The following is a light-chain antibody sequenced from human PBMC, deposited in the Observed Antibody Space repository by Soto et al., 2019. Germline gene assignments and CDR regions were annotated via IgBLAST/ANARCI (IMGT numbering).Light chain of an antibody. CDR1: QTISSW. Sequence: DIQITQPPSILFVYVGHTVNITFRSSQTISSWLAWYQQKPGKAPKLLIYKASTLKSGVPSRFSGSGSGTEFTLTISSLQPDDFATYYCQHYNSYSEAFGKGTKVDIK. V-gene: IGKV1-5*03. CDR3: QHYNSYSEA. CDR2: KAS. J-gene: IGKJ1*01.